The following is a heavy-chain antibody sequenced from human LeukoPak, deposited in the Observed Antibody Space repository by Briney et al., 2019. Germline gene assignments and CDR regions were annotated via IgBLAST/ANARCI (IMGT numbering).Heavy chain of an antibody. V-gene: IGHV4-61*02. D-gene: IGHD4/OR15-4a*01. CDR3: ARDYGGNSVWDY. Sequence: SETLSLTCTVSGGSISSGSYYWSWIRQPAGKGLEWIGRIYTSGSTNYNPSLKSRVTILVDTSKNQFSLKLSSVTAADTAVYYCARDYGGNSVWDYWGQGTLVTVSS. CDR2: IYTSGST. CDR1: GGSISSGSYY. J-gene: IGHJ4*02.